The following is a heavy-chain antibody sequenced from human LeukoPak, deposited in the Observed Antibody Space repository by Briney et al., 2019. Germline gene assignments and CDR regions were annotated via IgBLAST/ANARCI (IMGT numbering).Heavy chain of an antibody. Sequence: GGSLRLSCAASGFTFSSYGMHWVRQAPGKGLEWGAVIWYDGSNKYYADSVKGRFTISRDDSKNTLYLQMNSLRAEDTAVYYCARDLYSSSSTNWFDPWGQGTLVTVSS. V-gene: IGHV3-33*01. J-gene: IGHJ5*02. CDR3: ARDLYSSSSTNWFDP. CDR1: GFTFSSYG. CDR2: IWYDGSNK. D-gene: IGHD6-6*01.